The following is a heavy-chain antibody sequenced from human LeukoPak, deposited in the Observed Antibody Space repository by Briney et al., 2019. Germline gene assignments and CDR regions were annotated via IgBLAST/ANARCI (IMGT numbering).Heavy chain of an antibody. J-gene: IGHJ6*03. V-gene: IGHV4-59*12. CDR3: ARVRVYCSSTSCYTGLYYYYMDV. CDR1: GGSITDYY. CDR2: DYYSGSS. Sequence: SETLSLTCTVSGGSITDYYWGWIRQPPGKGLEWIGYDYYSGSSNYNPSLKSRVTISVDTSKNQFSLKLSSVTAADTAVYYCARVRVYCSSTSCYTGLYYYYMDVWGKGTTVTVSS. D-gene: IGHD2-2*02.